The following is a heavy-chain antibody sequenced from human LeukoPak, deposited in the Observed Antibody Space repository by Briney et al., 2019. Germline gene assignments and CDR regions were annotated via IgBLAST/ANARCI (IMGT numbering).Heavy chain of an antibody. CDR1: GGSISSYY. J-gene: IGHJ5*02. CDR3: AKETNVVVPAWGFDP. D-gene: IGHD2-2*01. CDR2: FYTSGST. V-gene: IGHV4-4*07. Sequence: SETLSLTCTVSGGSISSYYWNWIRQPAGKGLEWIGRFYTSGSTNYNPSLKSRVTMSVDTSKNQFSLKLRSVTAADTAVYYCAKETNVVVPAWGFDPWGQGTLVTVSS.